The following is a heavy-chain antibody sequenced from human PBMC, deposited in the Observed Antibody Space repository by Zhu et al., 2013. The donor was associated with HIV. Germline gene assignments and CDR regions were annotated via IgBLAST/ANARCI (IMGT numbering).Heavy chain of an antibody. CDR1: GGSFSGYY. J-gene: IGHJ5*02. CDR2: INHSGST. Sequence: VQLQQWGAGLLKPSETLSLTCAVYGGSFSGYYWSWIRQPPGKGLEWTGEINHSGSTNYNPSLKSRVTISVDTSKNQFSLKLSSVTAADTAVYYCARRPGYSSSWYNFDPWGQGTLVTVSS. D-gene: IGHD6-13*01. CDR3: ARRPGYSSSWYNFDP. V-gene: IGHV4-34*01.